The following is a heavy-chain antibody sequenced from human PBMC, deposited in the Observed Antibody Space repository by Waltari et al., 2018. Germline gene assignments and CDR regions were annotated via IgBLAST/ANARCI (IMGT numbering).Heavy chain of an antibody. D-gene: IGHD3-22*01. CDR2: IYFSGST. J-gene: IGHJ4*02. V-gene: IGHV4-38-2*02. CDR1: GHSLSRCYY. CDR3: ARDPGYYDTSGYPAYFDY. Sequence: QVQLQESGPGLVKPSETLSPPCTVSGHSLSRCYYRVWIRQPPGKGLEWIGSIYFSGSTYYNPSLKSRVTISVDTSKNQFSLKLSSVTAADTAVYYCARDPGYYDTSGYPAYFDYWGQGTLVTVSS.